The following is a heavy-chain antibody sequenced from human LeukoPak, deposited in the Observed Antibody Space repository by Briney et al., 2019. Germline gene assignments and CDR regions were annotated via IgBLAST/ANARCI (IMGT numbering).Heavy chain of an antibody. CDR2: MNPNSGNT. Sequence: ASVKVSCKASGYTFTSYDINWVRQATGQGLEWMGWMNPNSGNTGYAQKFQGRVTITRNTSISTAYMELSSLRSEDTAVYYCARKGTAAPYYFDYWGQGTLVTVSS. CDR3: ARKGTAAPYYFDY. V-gene: IGHV1-8*03. J-gene: IGHJ4*02. D-gene: IGHD2-2*01. CDR1: GYTFTSYD.